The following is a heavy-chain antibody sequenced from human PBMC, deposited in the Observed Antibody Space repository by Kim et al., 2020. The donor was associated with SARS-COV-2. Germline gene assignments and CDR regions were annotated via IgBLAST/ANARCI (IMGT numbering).Heavy chain of an antibody. V-gene: IGHV3-30*02. CDR3: AKGFHDYNDGMDV. Sequence: YADSVKGRITISRGNAKNTLYLQMNSLRAEDTAVYRCAKGFHDYNDGMDVWGQGAPVTVSS. J-gene: IGHJ6*02.